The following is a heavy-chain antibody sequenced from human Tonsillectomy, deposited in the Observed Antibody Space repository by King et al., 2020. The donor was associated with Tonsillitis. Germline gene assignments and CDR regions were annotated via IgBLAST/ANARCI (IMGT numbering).Heavy chain of an antibody. CDR3: ARGLRLYGSGMYYFDY. Sequence: VQLVESGAEVKKPGSSVKVSCKASGGTFSSYAISWVRQAPGPGLEWMGGIIPIFGTANYAQKFQGRVTITADESTRTAYMELSSLRSEDTAVYYCARGLRLYGSGMYYFDYWGQGTLVTVSS. V-gene: IGHV1-69*01. CDR2: IIPIFGTA. J-gene: IGHJ4*02. D-gene: IGHD3-10*01. CDR1: GGTFSSYA.